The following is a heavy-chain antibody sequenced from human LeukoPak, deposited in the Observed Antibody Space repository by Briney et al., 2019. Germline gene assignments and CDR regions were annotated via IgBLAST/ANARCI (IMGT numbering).Heavy chain of an antibody. D-gene: IGHD1-26*01. Sequence: SETLSLTCTVSGDSISSYYWSWIRQPPGKGLEWIGRIYTSGSTNYNPSLKSRVTISVDTSKNQFSLKLSSVTAADTAVYYCARKEIGTMLDYWGLGTLVTVSS. CDR2: IYTSGST. J-gene: IGHJ4*02. V-gene: IGHV4-4*08. CDR1: GDSISSYY. CDR3: ARKEIGTMLDY.